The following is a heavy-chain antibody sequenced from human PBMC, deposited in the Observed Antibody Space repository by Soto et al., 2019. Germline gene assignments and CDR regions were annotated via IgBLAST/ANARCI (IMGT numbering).Heavy chain of an antibody. D-gene: IGHD2-21*02. J-gene: IGHJ4*02. CDR1: GYTFTSYS. CDR3: ARSIVVVTALDC. CDR2: INAGNGNT. V-gene: IGHV1-3*01. Sequence: ASVKVSCKASGYTFTSYSMHWVRQAPGQRHEWKGWINAGNGNTKYSQKFQGRVTITRDTSASTAYMELSRLRSEDTAVYSCARSIVVVTALDCWGQGTLVTVSS.